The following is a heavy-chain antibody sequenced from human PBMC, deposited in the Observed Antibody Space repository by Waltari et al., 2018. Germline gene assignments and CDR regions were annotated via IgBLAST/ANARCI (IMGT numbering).Heavy chain of an antibody. CDR2: IIPIFDTP. J-gene: IGHJ3*02. D-gene: IGHD3-16*01. CDR1: GDTFRTYD. CDR3: ARDVSLVVTDDDPDI. V-gene: IGHV1-69*12. Sequence: QVQLVQSGAEVKKPGSSVTVSCKASGDTFRTYDITWVRQAPGQGLEWMGGIIPIFDTPSYPQKFQGRVTITADASTKTAYMELSSLRSEDTAVYYCARDVSLVVTDDDPDIWGQGTMVTVSS.